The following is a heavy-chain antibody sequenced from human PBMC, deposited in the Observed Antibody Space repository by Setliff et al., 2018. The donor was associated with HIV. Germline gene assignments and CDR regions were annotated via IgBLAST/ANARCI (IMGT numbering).Heavy chain of an antibody. CDR1: GNTFTTYA. Sequence: ASVKVSCKASGNTFTTYAIRWVRQAPGQRLEWMGWVNAANGNTKYSQKFQGRVTITRDTSARTAYMELSSLRSGDTAVYYCFTAASGFIRASWGRGALVTVSS. D-gene: IGHD6-25*01. J-gene: IGHJ5*02. CDR3: FTAASGFIRAS. CDR2: VNAANGNT. V-gene: IGHV1-3*01.